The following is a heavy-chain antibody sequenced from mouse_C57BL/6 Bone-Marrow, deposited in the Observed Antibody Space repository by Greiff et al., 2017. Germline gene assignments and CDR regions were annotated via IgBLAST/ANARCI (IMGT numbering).Heavy chain of an antibody. CDR1: GYSITSGYY. Sequence: EVQLVESGPGLVKPSQSLSLTCSVTGYSITSGYYWNWIRQFPGNKLEWMGYISYDGSNNSNPSLKNRISITRDTSKNQFFLKLNSVTTEDTATYYCARGFTTVVLYYFDYWGQGTTLTVSS. CDR2: ISYDGSN. D-gene: IGHD1-1*01. V-gene: IGHV3-6*01. J-gene: IGHJ2*01. CDR3: ARGFTTVVLYYFDY.